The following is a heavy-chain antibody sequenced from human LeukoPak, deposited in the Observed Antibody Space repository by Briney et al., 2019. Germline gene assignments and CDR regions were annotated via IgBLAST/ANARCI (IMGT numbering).Heavy chain of an antibody. CDR1: GGSISSSSYY. CDR3: ARRDRYGYVDY. V-gene: IGHV4-39*01. D-gene: IGHD5-18*01. J-gene: IGHJ4*02. Sequence: SETLSLTCTVSGGSISSSSYYWGWIRQPPGKGLEWIGSFYYSGSTYYNPSLKSRATISVDTPKNQFSLKLSSVSAADTAVYYCARRDRYGYVDYWGQGILVTVSS. CDR2: FYYSGST.